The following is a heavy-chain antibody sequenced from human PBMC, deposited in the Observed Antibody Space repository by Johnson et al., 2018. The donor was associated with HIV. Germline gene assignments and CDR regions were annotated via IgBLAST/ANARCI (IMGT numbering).Heavy chain of an antibody. Sequence: QVQLVESGGGVVQPGRSLRLSCAASGFTFSNYAIHWVRQAPGKGPEWVAVISYDGSNKYYADSVKGRFTISRDNSKNTLYLQMNSLRAEDTAVYYCARGGITMIVVVITTGAFDIWGQGTMVTVSS. CDR1: GFTFSNYA. V-gene: IGHV3-30*04. CDR3: ARGGITMIVVVITTGAFDI. J-gene: IGHJ3*02. D-gene: IGHD3-22*01. CDR2: ISYDGSNK.